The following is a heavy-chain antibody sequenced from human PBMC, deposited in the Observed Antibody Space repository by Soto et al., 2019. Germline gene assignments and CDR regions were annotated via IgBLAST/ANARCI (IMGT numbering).Heavy chain of an antibody. J-gene: IGHJ5*02. CDR2: IIPIFGTA. D-gene: IGHD2-15*01. V-gene: IGHV1-69*13. Sequence: SVKVSCKASGGTFSSYAISWVRQAPGQGLEWMGGIIPIFGTANYAQKFQGRVTITADESTSTAYMELSSLRSENTAVYYCARVLGYCSGGSCYRWFDPWGQGTLVTVSS. CDR1: GGTFSSYA. CDR3: ARVLGYCSGGSCYRWFDP.